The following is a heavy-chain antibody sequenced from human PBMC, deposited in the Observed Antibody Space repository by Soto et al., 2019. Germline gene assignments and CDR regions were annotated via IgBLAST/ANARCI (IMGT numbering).Heavy chain of an antibody. CDR2: INPSGGTT. D-gene: IGHD3-22*01. V-gene: IGHV1-46*01. J-gene: IGHJ2*01. Sequence: QVQLVQSGAEVKKPGASVKISCKASGYTFTSYYMHWVRQAPGQGLEWMGIINPSGGTTRYAQKFQGRVIMTRDTSTSTVYMELSSLRSEDTAVYYCESYYDSSGSDYWYFDLWGRGTLVTVSS. CDR3: ESYYDSSGSDYWYFDL. CDR1: GYTFTSYY.